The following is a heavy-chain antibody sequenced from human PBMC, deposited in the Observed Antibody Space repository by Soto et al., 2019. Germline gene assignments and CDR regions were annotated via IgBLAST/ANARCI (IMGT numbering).Heavy chain of an antibody. CDR3: ATDHSAHTPLY. CDR1: GFTFRNYG. V-gene: IGHV3-33*01. J-gene: IGHJ4*02. CDR2: IWYDGSNE. Sequence: QVQLVESGGGVVQPGRSLRLSCAAPGFTFRNYGMHWVRQAPGKGLEWVAVIWYDGSNEDYADSVKGRFTISRDNSKNTLYLQMNSLRAEDTAIYYCATDHSAHTPLYWGQGTLVTVSS. D-gene: IGHD2-21*01.